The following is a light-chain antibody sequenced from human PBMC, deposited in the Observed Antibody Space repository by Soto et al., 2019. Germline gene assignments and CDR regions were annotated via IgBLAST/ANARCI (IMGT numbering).Light chain of an antibody. CDR1: SGDVGGYNF. CDR2: DVS. J-gene: IGLJ2*01. Sequence: QSVLTQPRSVSGSPGQSVTISCTGTSGDVGGYNFVSWYQQHPGKVSTLVIFDVSHRPSGVPDRFSGSKSGNTASLTISGLQAEDEADYYCCSYGGSYTWVFGGGTKLTVL. CDR3: CSYGGSYTWV. V-gene: IGLV2-11*01.